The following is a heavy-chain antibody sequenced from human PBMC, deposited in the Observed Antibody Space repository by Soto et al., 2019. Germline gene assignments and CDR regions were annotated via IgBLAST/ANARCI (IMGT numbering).Heavy chain of an antibody. CDR1: GLTFSISA. Sequence: GGSLRLAXAASGLTFSISAMSWARQDPGKGLEWVSAISGSGGSTYYADSVKGRFTISRDNSKNTLYLQMNSLRAEDTAVYYCAMRITIFGVPFDYWGQRTLGTVYS. CDR2: ISGSGGST. D-gene: IGHD3-3*01. J-gene: IGHJ4*02. CDR3: AMRITIFGVPFDY. V-gene: IGHV3-23*01.